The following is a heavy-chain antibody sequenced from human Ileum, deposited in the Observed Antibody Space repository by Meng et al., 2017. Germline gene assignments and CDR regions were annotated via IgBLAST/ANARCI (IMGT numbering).Heavy chain of an antibody. Sequence: VQLQQWGSVLLKPSETLALTCGVYGGSFSGYYWSWIRHPPPKGLEWIGQIDHSGGTNYNPSLKNRVTISVDTSNNRFSLKLSSVQAADTALYFCARRVGATPYAYNWLDPWGQGTLVTVSS. D-gene: IGHD1-26*01. CDR1: GGSFSGYY. J-gene: IGHJ5*02. CDR2: IDHSGGT. V-gene: IGHV4-34*01. CDR3: ARRVGATPYAYNWLDP.